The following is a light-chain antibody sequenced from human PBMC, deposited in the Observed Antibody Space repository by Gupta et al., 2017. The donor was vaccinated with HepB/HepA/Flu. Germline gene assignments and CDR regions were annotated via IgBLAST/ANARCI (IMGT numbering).Light chain of an antibody. CDR1: QSVSSS. J-gene: IGKJ1*01. Sequence: EIVMTQSPATLSVSPGERATLSCRASQSVSSSLAWYQQKPGQAPRLLIYGASTRATGIPARFSGSGSGTEFTLTISSLQSEDFAVYYCQQYINWPPRTFGQGTXVEVK. V-gene: IGKV3-15*01. CDR3: QQYINWPPRT. CDR2: GAS.